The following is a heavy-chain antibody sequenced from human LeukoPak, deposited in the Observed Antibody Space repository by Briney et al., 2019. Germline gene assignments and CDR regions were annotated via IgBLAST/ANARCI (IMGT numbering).Heavy chain of an antibody. V-gene: IGHV4-30-4*01. D-gene: IGHD6-19*01. CDR1: GGSISSGDYY. CDR2: IYYSGST. J-gene: IGHJ4*02. CDR3: ARVRAVAGPTPFDY. Sequence: SETLSLTCTVSGGSISSGDYYWSWIRQPPGKGLEWIGYIYYSGSTYYNPSLKSRVTISVDTSKNQFSLKLSSVTAADTAVYYCARVRAVAGPTPFDYWGQGTLVTVSS.